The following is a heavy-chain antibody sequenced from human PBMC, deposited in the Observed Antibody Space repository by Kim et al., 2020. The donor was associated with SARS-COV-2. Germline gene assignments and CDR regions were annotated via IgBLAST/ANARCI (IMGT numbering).Heavy chain of an antibody. Sequence: GGSLRLSCAASGFTFSSYSMNWVRQAPGKGLEWVSYISSSSSTIYYADSVKGRFTISRDNAKNSLYLQMNSLRDEDTAVYYCARAPLYYYDSSGYYGRSDDAFDICGQGTMVTVSS. J-gene: IGHJ3*02. V-gene: IGHV3-48*02. CDR3: ARAPLYYYDSSGYYGRSDDAFDI. CDR1: GFTFSSYS. D-gene: IGHD3-22*01. CDR2: ISSSSSTI.